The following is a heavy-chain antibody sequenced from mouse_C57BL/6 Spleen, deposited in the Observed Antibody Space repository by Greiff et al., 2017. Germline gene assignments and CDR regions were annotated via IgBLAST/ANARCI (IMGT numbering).Heavy chain of an antibody. J-gene: IGHJ2*01. D-gene: IGHD2-1*01. CDR1: GFTFSDYY. Sequence: EVQGVESGGGLVQPGGSLKLSCAASGFTFSDYYMYWVRQTPEKRLEWVAYISNGGGSTYYPDTVKGRFTISRDNAKNTPYLQMSRLKSEDTAMYYCARRDGNRLFDYWGQGTTLTVSS. V-gene: IGHV5-12*01. CDR3: ARRDGNRLFDY. CDR2: ISNGGGST.